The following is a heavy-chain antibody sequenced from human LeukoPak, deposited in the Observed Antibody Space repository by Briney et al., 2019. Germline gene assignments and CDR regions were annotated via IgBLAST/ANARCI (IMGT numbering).Heavy chain of an antibody. CDR1: GFTFGDYA. Sequence: GGSLRLSCTASGFTFGDYAMSWVRQAPGKGLEWVGFIRSKAYGGTTEYAASVKGRFTISRDDSKSIAYLQMNSLKTEDTAVYYCTRQTTVNAFDIWGQGTMVTVS. J-gene: IGHJ3*02. CDR2: IRSKAYGGTT. CDR3: TRQTTVNAFDI. D-gene: IGHD4-17*01. V-gene: IGHV3-49*04.